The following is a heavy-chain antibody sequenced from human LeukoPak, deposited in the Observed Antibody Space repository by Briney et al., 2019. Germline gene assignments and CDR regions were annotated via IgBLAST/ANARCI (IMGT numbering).Heavy chain of an antibody. CDR1: GFTFSRYG. J-gene: IGHJ4*02. CDR3: AREGR. Sequence: PGGSLRLSCAVSGFTFSRYGMSWVRQAPGKGLEWVANINEDGSEKYHVDSVEGRFTISRDNPKNSLSLQMNSLRAEDTAVYYCAREGRWGQGTLVTVSS. CDR2: INEDGSEK. V-gene: IGHV3-7*01.